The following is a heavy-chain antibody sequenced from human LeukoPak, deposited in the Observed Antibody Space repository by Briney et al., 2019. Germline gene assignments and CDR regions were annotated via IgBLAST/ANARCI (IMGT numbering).Heavy chain of an antibody. V-gene: IGHV5-51*01. CDR3: ARQEGFDFWSGFYTGYYSGMDV. D-gene: IGHD3-3*01. Sequence: GESLKISCKGSGYRFTSYWISWVRQMPGRGLEWMGIIYPGDSDTRYSPSFQGQVTISADTSTSTAYLQWSSLKASDTGMYYCARQEGFDFWSGFYTGYYSGMDVWGQGTTVTVSS. CDR2: IYPGDSDT. J-gene: IGHJ6*02. CDR1: GYRFTSYW.